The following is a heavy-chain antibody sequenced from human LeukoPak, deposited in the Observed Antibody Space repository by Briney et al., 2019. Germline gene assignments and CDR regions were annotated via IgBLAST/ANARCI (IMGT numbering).Heavy chain of an antibody. J-gene: IGHJ3*02. CDR2: ISSSSSYI. Sequence: GGSLRLSCAASGFTFSSYSMNWVRQAPGKGLEWVSSISSSSSYIYYADSVKGRFTISRDNAKNSLYLQMNSLRAEDTAVYYCAWGRIAAAGDAFDIWGQGTMVTVSS. V-gene: IGHV3-21*01. D-gene: IGHD6-13*01. CDR1: GFTFSSYS. CDR3: AWGRIAAAGDAFDI.